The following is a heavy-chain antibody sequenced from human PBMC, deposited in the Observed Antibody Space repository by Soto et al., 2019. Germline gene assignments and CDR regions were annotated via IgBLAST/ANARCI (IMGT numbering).Heavy chain of an antibody. CDR2: INHSGST. V-gene: IGHV4-34*01. CDR1: GGSFGGYY. J-gene: IGHJ6*02. Sequence: SEPLSLTCAVYGGSFGGYYWSWIRQPPGKGLEWIGEINHSGSTNYNPSLKSRVTISVDTSKNQFSLKLSSVTAADTAVYYCARGQDGSGSYCMDVWGQGTTVTVSS. D-gene: IGHD3-10*01. CDR3: ARGQDGSGSYCMDV.